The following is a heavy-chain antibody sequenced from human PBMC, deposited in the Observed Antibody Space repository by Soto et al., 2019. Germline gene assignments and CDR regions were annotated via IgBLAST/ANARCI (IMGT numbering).Heavy chain of an antibody. CDR2: INHSGST. J-gene: IGHJ6*02. Sequence: PSETLSLTCAVYGGSFSGYYWSWIRQPPGKGLEWIGEINHSGSTNYNPSLKSRVTISVDTSKNQFSLKLSSVTAADTAVYYCARVRRGMTSFGVAYYCGMDVWGQGTTVTVSS. CDR1: GGSFSGYY. V-gene: IGHV4-34*01. CDR3: ARVRRGMTSFGVAYYCGMDV. D-gene: IGHD3-3*01.